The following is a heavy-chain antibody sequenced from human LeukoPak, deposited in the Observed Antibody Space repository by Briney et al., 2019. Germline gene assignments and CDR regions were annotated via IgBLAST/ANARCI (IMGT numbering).Heavy chain of an antibody. V-gene: IGHV4-59*01. CDR1: GGSISSYY. CDR3: ARDSLNYGDYSGWYFDL. J-gene: IGHJ2*01. CDR2: IYYSGST. D-gene: IGHD4-17*01. Sequence: SETLSLTCTVSGGSISSYYWSWIRQPPGKGLEWIGYIYYSGSTNYNPSLKSRVTISVDTSKNQFSLKLSSVTAADTAVYYCARDSLNYGDYSGWYFDLWGRGTLVTVSS.